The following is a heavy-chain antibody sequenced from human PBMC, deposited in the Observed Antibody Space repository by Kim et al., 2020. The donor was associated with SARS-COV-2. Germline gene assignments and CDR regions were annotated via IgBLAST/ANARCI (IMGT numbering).Heavy chain of an antibody. CDR2: IWYDGSNK. CDR1: GFTFSSYG. CDR3: AREGMVGATTGLDY. D-gene: IGHD1-26*01. J-gene: IGHJ4*02. V-gene: IGHV3-33*01. Sequence: GGSLRLSCAASGFTFSSYGMHWVRQAPGKGLEWVAVIWYDGSNKYYADSVNGRFTISRDNSKNTLYLQMNSLRAEDTAVYYCAREGMVGATTGLDYWGQGTLVTVSS.